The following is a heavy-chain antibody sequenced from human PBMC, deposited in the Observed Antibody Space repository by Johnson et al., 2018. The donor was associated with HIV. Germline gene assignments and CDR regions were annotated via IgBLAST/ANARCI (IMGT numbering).Heavy chain of an antibody. CDR3: ARGVDGALDI. CDR1: GFTFSSYA. D-gene: IGHD3-10*01. J-gene: IGHJ3*02. Sequence: QMQLVESGGGVVQPGRSLRLSCAASGFTFSSYAMHWVRQAPGKGLEWVAVISYDGSNKYYADSVKGRFTISRDNSKNTLYLQMNSLRAEDTAVYYCARGVDGALDILSQGTMVTVSS. V-gene: IGHV3-30-3*01. CDR2: ISYDGSNK.